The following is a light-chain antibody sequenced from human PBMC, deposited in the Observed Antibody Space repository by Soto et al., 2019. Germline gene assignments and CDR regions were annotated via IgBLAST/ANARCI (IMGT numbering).Light chain of an antibody. CDR2: EVN. V-gene: IGLV2-14*01. CDR1: SSDVGGYNF. Sequence: QSALTQAASESGSPGQSITIFCTGSSSDVGGYNFVSWYQQHPGKVPKLMIYEVNKRPSGVSNRFSGSKSGNTASLTISGLQAEDEADYYCTSYSTSNSYVFGAGTKLTVL. J-gene: IGLJ1*01. CDR3: TSYSTSNSYV.